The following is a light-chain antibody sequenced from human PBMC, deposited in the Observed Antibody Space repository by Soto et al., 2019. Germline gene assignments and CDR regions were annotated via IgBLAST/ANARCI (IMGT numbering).Light chain of an antibody. CDR2: RAS. Sequence: DIQMTQSPSTLSASVGDRVTITCRASQSISTWLAWYQQKPGTAPKLLIYRASTLESGVLSRFSGSGSGTEFTLTINSLQPDDFATYYCQQYTTYSGTFGPGTKVDIK. CDR1: QSISTW. CDR3: QQYTTYSGT. J-gene: IGKJ3*01. V-gene: IGKV1-5*03.